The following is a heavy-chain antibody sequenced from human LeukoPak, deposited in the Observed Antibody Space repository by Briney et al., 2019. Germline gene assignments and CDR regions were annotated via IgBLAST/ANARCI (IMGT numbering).Heavy chain of an antibody. V-gene: IGHV4-39*01. Sequence: SETLSLTCAAYGGSLTNYYWSWIRQPPGKGLGWIGSIYYSGSTYYNPSLKSRVTISVDTSKNQFSLKLSSVTAADTAVYYCASYCGGDCYTPADYWGQGTLVTVSS. CDR3: ASYCGGDCYTPADY. J-gene: IGHJ4*02. D-gene: IGHD2-21*01. CDR1: GGSLTNYY. CDR2: IYYSGST.